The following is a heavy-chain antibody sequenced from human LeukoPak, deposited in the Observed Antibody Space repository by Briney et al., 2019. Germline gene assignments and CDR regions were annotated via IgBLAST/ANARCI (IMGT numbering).Heavy chain of an antibody. CDR3: ARRTDQGYSSNYGMDV. V-gene: IGHV4-59*01. J-gene: IGHJ6*02. CDR1: GGSITNYY. D-gene: IGHD6-13*01. Sequence: PSETLSLTCTVSGGSITNYYWSWIRQPPGKGLEWIGYTFYSGSTNYNPSLKSRVTMSVDTSKNQFSLKLSSVTAADTAVYYCARRTDQGYSSNYGMDVWGQGTTVTVSS. CDR2: TFYSGST.